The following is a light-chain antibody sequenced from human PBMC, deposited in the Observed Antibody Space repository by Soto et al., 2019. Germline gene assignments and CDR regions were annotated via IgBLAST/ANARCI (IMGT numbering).Light chain of an antibody. Sequence: IQMTQSPSTLSASVGDRVTITCRASQNINNWLAWFQQKPGEAPKLLIYDASTLESGVPSRFSGSGSGTEFTLTISSLQPDDYATYSCQHYNVYYMYTFGQGTKVDVK. V-gene: IGKV1-5*01. CDR3: QHYNVYYMYT. CDR1: QNINNW. J-gene: IGKJ2*01. CDR2: DAS.